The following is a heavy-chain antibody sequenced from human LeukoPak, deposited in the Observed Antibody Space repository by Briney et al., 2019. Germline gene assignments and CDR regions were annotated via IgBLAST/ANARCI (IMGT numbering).Heavy chain of an antibody. J-gene: IGHJ4*02. D-gene: IGHD3-22*01. CDR2: MNPNSGDT. CDR1: GHTFTSYD. V-gene: IGHV1-8*01. Sequence: ASVKVSCKASGHTFTSYDINWVRQATGQGLEWMGWMNPNSGDTGYAQKFQGRVTMTRSTSISTAYMELSSLTSDDTAVYYCATGGDYYSDTSGPRVWGQGTLVTVSS. CDR3: ATGGDYYSDTSGPRV.